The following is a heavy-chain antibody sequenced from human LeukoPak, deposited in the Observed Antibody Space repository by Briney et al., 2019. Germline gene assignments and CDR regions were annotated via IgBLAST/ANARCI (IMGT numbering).Heavy chain of an antibody. D-gene: IGHD6-19*01. J-gene: IGHJ4*02. CDR2: INPNSGGT. Sequence: ASVKVSCKASGYTFTGYYMHWVRQAPGQGPEWMGWINPNSGGTNYAQKFQGRVTMTRDTSISTAYMELSRLRSDDTAVYYCARVGGEAVADFDYWGQGTLVTVSS. V-gene: IGHV1-2*02. CDR3: ARVGGEAVADFDY. CDR1: GYTFTGYY.